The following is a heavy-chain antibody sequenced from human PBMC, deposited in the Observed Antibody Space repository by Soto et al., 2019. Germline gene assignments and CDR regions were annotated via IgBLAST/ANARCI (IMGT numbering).Heavy chain of an antibody. D-gene: IGHD6-6*01. CDR3: ARLIAAHYYYMDV. CDR2: IYYSGST. CDR1: GGSIISSSYC. J-gene: IGHJ6*03. V-gene: IGHV4-39*01. Sequence: PSETLSLTCTVSGGSIISSSYCWGWIRQPPGKGLEWIGSIYYSGSTYYNPSLKSRVTISVDTSKNQFSLKLSSVTAADTAVYYCARLIAAHYYYMDVWGKGTTVTVS.